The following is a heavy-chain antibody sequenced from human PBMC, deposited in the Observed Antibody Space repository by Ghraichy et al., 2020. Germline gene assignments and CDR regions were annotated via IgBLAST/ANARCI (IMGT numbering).Heavy chain of an antibody. CDR3: AAGFGKTDSDS. D-gene: IGHD1-14*01. Sequence: GVLNISCAASGFTFSNAWMSWARQAPGKGLEWIGLIKRESEGATTYYATFVKGRFAISRDDSKNTLSLQMNSLEIDDTGVYYCAAGFGKTDSDSWGQGTLVTVSS. CDR2: IKRESEGATT. V-gene: IGHV3-15*01. CDR1: GFTFSNAW. J-gene: IGHJ4*02.